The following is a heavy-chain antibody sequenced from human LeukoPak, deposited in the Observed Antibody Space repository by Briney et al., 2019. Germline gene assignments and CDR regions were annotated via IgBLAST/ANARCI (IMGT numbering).Heavy chain of an antibody. D-gene: IGHD4-17*01. J-gene: IGHJ3*02. Sequence: ASVKISCKASGYIFTSYGINWVRQAPGQGLEWMGWISAYNGNTNYAQKLQGRVTMTTDTSTSTAYMELRSLRSDDTAVYYCASQAGGYGYAFDIWGQGTMVTVSS. CDR1: GYIFTSYG. V-gene: IGHV1-18*01. CDR2: ISAYNGNT. CDR3: ASQAGGYGYAFDI.